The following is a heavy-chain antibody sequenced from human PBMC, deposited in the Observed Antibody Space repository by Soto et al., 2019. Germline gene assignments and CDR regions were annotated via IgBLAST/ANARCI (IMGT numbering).Heavy chain of an antibody. Sequence: SETLSLTCTVSGGSISSGGYYWSWIRQHPGKGLEWIGYIYYSGSTYYNPSLKSRVTISVDTSKNQFSLKLSSVTAADTAVYYCARSLRPLMGRSGYYYEGSHAFDIWGQGTMVTVSS. CDR1: GGSISSGGYY. D-gene: IGHD3-22*01. CDR3: ARSLRPLMGRSGYYYEGSHAFDI. V-gene: IGHV4-31*03. J-gene: IGHJ3*02. CDR2: IYYSGST.